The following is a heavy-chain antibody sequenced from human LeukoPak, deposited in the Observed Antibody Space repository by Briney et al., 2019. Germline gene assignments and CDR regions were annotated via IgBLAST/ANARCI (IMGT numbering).Heavy chain of an antibody. CDR2: ISASGRTN. D-gene: IGHD3-9*01. Sequence: GGSLRLSCDASEFIFSDYDMNWVRQAPGKGLEWVAHISASGRTNYYADAVKGRFTISRDNAKNSLYLQMNSLRAEDTAVYYCARDRNDILTGYYPFDYWGQGTLVTVSS. CDR3: ARDRNDILTGYYPFDY. CDR1: EFIFSDYD. J-gene: IGHJ4*02. V-gene: IGHV3-48*03.